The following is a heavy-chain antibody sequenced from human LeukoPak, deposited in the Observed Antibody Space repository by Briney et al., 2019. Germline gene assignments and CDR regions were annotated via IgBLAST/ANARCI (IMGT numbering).Heavy chain of an antibody. CDR3: ARGISDYYDSSGYSPNWFDP. CDR1: GYTFTIYG. CDR2: ISAYNGNT. V-gene: IGHV1-18*01. D-gene: IGHD3-22*01. Sequence: GASVNVSCTASGYTFTIYGISWVRQAPGQGLEWMGWISAYNGNTNYAQKLQGRVTMTTDTSTSTAYMGLRSLRSDDTAVYYCARGISDYYDSSGYSPNWFDPWGQGTLVTVSS. J-gene: IGHJ5*02.